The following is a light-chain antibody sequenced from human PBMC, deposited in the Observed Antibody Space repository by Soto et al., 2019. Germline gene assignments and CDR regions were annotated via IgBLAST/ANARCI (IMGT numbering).Light chain of an antibody. V-gene: IGKV2-28*01. CDR2: LGS. Sequence: DIVMSQSTLSLPVTPGEPSSISCSSSESFLHNNGYNYLDWYLQKPGQSPQLLIYLGSYRSSGVPDRFSGSGSGTDFSLKISRVEAEDVRVYSCMQVQQTRPTFGQGTNV. CDR1: ESFLHNNGYNY. J-gene: IGKJ1*01. CDR3: MQVQQTRPT.